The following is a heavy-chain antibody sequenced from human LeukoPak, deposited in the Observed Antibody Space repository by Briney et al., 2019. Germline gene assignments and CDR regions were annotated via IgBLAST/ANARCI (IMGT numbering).Heavy chain of an antibody. CDR3: ARGMGSGSYSAAYYFDY. Sequence: ASVKVSRMASGYTLTSYDIIWVRHAPRPELEWLGWMKPNSGNTGYAQKFQGRVTMTRNSSISTAYMELSSLRSEDTAVYYCARGMGSGSYSAAYYFDYWGQGTLVTVSS. CDR1: GYTLTSYD. CDR2: MKPNSGNT. J-gene: IGHJ4*02. V-gene: IGHV1-8*01. D-gene: IGHD3-22*01.